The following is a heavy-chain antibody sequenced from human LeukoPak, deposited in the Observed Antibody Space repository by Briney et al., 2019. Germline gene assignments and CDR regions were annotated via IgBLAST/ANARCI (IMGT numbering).Heavy chain of an antibody. CDR3: ARGSTTVTTESWFDP. J-gene: IGHJ5*02. V-gene: IGHV4-30-4*01. D-gene: IGHD4-17*01. CDR2: IYYSGST. Sequence: SETLSLTCTVSGGSISSGDYYWRWIRQPPGKGLGWIGYIYYSGSTYYNPSLKSRVTVSVDTSKNQFSLKLSSVTAADTAVYYCARGSTTVTTESWFDPWGQGTLVTVSS. CDR1: GGSISSGDYY.